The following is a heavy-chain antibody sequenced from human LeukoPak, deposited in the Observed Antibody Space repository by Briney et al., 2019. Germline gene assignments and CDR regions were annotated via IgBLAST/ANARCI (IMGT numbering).Heavy chain of an antibody. CDR1: GYTFTSYG. D-gene: IGHD5-18*01. Sequence: ASVKVSCKASGYTFTSYGISWVRQAPGQGLEWMGWISAYNGNTNYAQKLQGRVTMTTDTSTSTAYMELGSLRSDDTAVYYCARDSYGLLFRYYYYYMDVWGKGTTVTISS. J-gene: IGHJ6*03. CDR3: ARDSYGLLFRYYYYYMDV. V-gene: IGHV1-18*01. CDR2: ISAYNGNT.